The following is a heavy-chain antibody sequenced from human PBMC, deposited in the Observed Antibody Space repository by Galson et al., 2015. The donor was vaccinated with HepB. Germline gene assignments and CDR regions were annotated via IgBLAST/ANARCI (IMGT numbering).Heavy chain of an antibody. CDR2: MNPNSGNT. D-gene: IGHD3-22*01. V-gene: IGHV1-8*01. J-gene: IGHJ6*03. CDR1: GYTFTSYD. CDR3: ARGGNYYDSSGYPHYYYYMDV. Sequence: SVKVSCKASGYTFTSYDINWVRQATGQGLERMGWMNPNSGNTGYAQKFQGRVTMTRNTSISTAYMELSSLRSEDTAVYYCARGGNYYDSSGYPHYYYYMDVWGKGTTVTVSS.